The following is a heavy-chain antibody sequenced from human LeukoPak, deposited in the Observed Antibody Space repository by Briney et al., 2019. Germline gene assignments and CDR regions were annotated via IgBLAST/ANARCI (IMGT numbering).Heavy chain of an antibody. CDR1: GYSIRIGYY. CDR3: ARGGSNLPDYYYYYMDV. D-gene: IGHD3-10*01. J-gene: IGHJ6*03. Sequence: WETLSLTCNVSGYSIRIGYYWGWIRQPPGKGLEWIGSIYYSGSTYYNPSLKSRVTISVDTSKNQFSLKLSSVTAADTAVYYCARGGSNLPDYYYYYMDVWGKGTTVTVSS. CDR2: IYYSGST. V-gene: IGHV4-38-2*02.